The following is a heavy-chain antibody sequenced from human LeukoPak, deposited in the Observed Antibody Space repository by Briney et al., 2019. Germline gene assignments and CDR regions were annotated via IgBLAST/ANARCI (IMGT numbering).Heavy chain of an antibody. V-gene: IGHV1-69*05. Sequence: SVKVSCKAPGGTFSSYAISWVRQAPGQGLEWMGRIIPIFGTANYAQKFQGRVTITTDESRSTAYIELSSLRSEDTAVYYCAREQKPQYSSSWYSYFQHWGQGTLVTVSS. J-gene: IGHJ1*01. CDR2: IIPIFGTA. D-gene: IGHD6-13*01. CDR3: AREQKPQYSSSWYSYFQH. CDR1: GGTFSSYA.